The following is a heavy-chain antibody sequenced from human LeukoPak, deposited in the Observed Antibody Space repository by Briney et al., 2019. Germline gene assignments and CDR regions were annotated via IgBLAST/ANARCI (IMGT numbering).Heavy chain of an antibody. J-gene: IGHJ5*02. Sequence: GRSLRLSCAASGFTFDDYAMHWVRQAPGKGLEWVSGISWNSGSIGYADSVKGRFTISRDNAKNSLYLQMNSLRAEDTAVYYCTRTKLLGYYKEGGWFDPWGQGTLVTVSS. D-gene: IGHD3-9*01. CDR2: ISWNSGSI. CDR3: TRTKLLGYYKEGGWFDP. V-gene: IGHV3-9*01. CDR1: GFTFDDYA.